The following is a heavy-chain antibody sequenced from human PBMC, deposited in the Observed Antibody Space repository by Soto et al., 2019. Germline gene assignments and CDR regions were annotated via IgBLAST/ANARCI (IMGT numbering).Heavy chain of an antibody. CDR2: IIPIFGTA. V-gene: IGHV1-69*12. CDR3: ARGNHRWLQLWYFDL. Sequence: QVQLVQSGAEVKKPGSSVPVSCKASGGTFSSYTISWVRQAPGQGLEWMGGIIPIFGTANYAQKFQGRVTITADASTSTAYMELSSMRSEDTAVYYCARGNHRWLQLWYFDLWGRGTMVTFSS. CDR1: GGTFSSYT. D-gene: IGHD5-12*01. J-gene: IGHJ2*01.